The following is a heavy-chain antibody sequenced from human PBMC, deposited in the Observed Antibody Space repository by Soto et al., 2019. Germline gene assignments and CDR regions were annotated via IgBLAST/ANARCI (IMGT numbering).Heavy chain of an antibody. V-gene: IGHV3-30*03. CDR2: ISYDGSNK. Sequence: GGSLRLSCAASGFSFSSYGMQWVRQAPGKGLEWVAVISYDGSNKYYADSVKDRFTISRDNSKKTLYLQMNSLRADDTAVYYCVAGQYFFDYCGQGTLVNVSS. CDR3: VAGQYFFDY. CDR1: GFSFSSYG. D-gene: IGHD6-19*01. J-gene: IGHJ4*02.